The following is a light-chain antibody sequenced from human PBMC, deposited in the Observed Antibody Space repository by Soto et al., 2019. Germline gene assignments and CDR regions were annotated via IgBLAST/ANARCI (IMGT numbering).Light chain of an antibody. Sequence: QSALTQPPSASGSPGQSVTISCTGTSSDVGGYNYVSWYQQHPGKVPKLVMYEVTKRPSGVPDRFSGSRSGNTASLTVSGLQAEDEADYYCTSYAGTNNWGVIGGGTQLTVL. CDR2: EVT. J-gene: IGLJ2*01. V-gene: IGLV2-8*01. CDR1: SSDVGGYNY. CDR3: TSYAGTNNWGV.